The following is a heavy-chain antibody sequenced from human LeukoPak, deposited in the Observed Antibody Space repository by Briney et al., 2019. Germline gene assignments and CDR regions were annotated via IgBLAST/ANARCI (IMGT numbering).Heavy chain of an antibody. Sequence: SETLSLTCTVSGGSISSSSYYWGWIRQPPGKGLEWIGSIYYSGSTYYNPSLKSRVTISVDTSKNQFSLKLSSVTAADAAVYYCARTLTPSTSDYWGQGTLVTVSS. CDR2: IYYSGST. CDR1: GGSISSSSYY. V-gene: IGHV4-39*01. CDR3: ARTLTPSTSDY. D-gene: IGHD2-2*01. J-gene: IGHJ4*02.